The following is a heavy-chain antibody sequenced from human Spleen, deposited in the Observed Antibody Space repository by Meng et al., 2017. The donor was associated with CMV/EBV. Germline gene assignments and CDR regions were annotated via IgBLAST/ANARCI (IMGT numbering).Heavy chain of an antibody. CDR3: ARDFAV. J-gene: IGHJ4*02. Sequence: EVQLVESGGVVVQPGGSLRLSCAASGFTFDDYTMPWVRQAPGKGLEWVSVIYSGGSTYYADSVKGRFTISRDNSKNTLYLQMNSLRAEDTAVYYCARDFAVWGQGTLVTVSS. CDR2: IYSGGST. D-gene: IGHD3-3*01. V-gene: IGHV3-66*01. CDR1: GFTFDDYT.